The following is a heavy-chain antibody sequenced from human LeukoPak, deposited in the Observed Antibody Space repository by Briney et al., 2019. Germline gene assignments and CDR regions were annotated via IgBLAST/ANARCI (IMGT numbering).Heavy chain of an antibody. CDR2: IYNTDST. CDR3: ARVWGYCSGTSCHVFDY. V-gene: IGHV3-53*01. Sequence: GGSLRLSCAASGFTVSSNYMSWVRQAPGKGLEWVSFIYNTDSTYYADSVKGRFTISRDNSKNTLYLQMNSLRPEDTAVYYCARVWGYCSGTSCHVFDYWGQGTLVTVSS. D-gene: IGHD2-2*01. CDR1: GFTVSSNY. J-gene: IGHJ4*02.